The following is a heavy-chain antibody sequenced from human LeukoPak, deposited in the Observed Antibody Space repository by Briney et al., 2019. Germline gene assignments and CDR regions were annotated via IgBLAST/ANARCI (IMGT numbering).Heavy chain of an antibody. Sequence: QPGGSLRLSCAASGFTFSSYSMNRVRQAPGKGLEWVSYISSSSSTIHYADSVKGRFTISRDNAKNSLYLQMNSLRAEDTAVYYCARDRDPYQLLSPLDYWGQGTLVTVSS. D-gene: IGHD2-2*01. V-gene: IGHV3-48*01. CDR3: ARDRDPYQLLSPLDY. CDR1: GFTFSSYS. J-gene: IGHJ4*02. CDR2: ISSSSSTI.